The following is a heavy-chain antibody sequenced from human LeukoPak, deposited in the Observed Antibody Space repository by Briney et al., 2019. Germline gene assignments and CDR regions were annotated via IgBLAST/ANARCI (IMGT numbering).Heavy chain of an antibody. CDR3: ARRSGGAFDI. J-gene: IGHJ3*02. Sequence: GGSLRLSCAASGFTFSSYEMNWVRQAPGKGLEWVSYISSSGSTIYYADSVKGRFTISRDNAKNSLYLQMNSLRVEDTAVYYCARRSGGAFDIWGQGTMVTVSS. CDR2: ISSSGSTI. V-gene: IGHV3-48*03. D-gene: IGHD3-16*01. CDR1: GFTFSSYE.